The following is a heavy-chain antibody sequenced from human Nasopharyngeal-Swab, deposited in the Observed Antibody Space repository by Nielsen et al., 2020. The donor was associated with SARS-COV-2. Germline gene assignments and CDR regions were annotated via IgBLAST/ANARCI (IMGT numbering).Heavy chain of an antibody. CDR2: ISGSDHTT. J-gene: IGHJ6*02. CDR1: GFTFRSYA. D-gene: IGHD3-10*01. CDR3: ASETYYYGSGSSVGYYGMDV. Sequence: GESLKISCAASGFTFRSYAISWVRQAPGKGLEWVSVISGSDHTTYYADSVKGRFTISRDNAKNSLYLQMNSLRAEDTAVYYCASETYYYGSGSSVGYYGMDVWGQGTTVTVSS. V-gene: IGHV3-23*01.